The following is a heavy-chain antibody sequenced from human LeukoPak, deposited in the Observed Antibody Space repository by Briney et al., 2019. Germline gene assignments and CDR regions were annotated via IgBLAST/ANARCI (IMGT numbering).Heavy chain of an antibody. D-gene: IGHD2-15*01. Sequence: GGSLRLSCAASGFTFSSYSMNWVRQAPGKGLEWVSSISSSSYIYYADSVKGRSTISRDNAKNSLYLQMNSLRAEDTAVYYCARDGGYCSGGSCHWVFDYWGQGTLVTVSS. CDR1: GFTFSSYS. CDR3: ARDGGYCSGGSCHWVFDY. J-gene: IGHJ4*02. CDR2: ISSSSYI. V-gene: IGHV3-21*01.